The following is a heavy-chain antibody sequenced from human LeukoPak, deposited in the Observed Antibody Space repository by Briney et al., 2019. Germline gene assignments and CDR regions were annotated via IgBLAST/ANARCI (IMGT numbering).Heavy chain of an antibody. CDR1: GFTFSNYW. Sequence: GGSLRLSCAASGFTFSNYWMHWVRQAPGKGLEWVSVIYSGGSTYYADSVKGRFTISRDNSKNTLYLQMNSLRAEDTAVYYCARFVPGRARDFDYWGQGTLVTVSS. CDR2: IYSGGST. V-gene: IGHV3-66*01. D-gene: IGHD2-2*01. J-gene: IGHJ4*02. CDR3: ARFVPGRARDFDY.